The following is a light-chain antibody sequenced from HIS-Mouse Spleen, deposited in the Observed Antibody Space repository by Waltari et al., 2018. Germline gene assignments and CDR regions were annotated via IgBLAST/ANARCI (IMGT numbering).Light chain of an antibody. V-gene: IGKV1-9*01. CDR2: AAS. Sequence: DIQLTQSPSFLSASVGDRVTITCLASQGISSYLAWYQQKPGKAPKLLIYAASTLQSGVPSRFSGSGSGTEFTLTISSLQPEDFATYYCQQLNSYLPFTFGPGTKVDIK. CDR3: QQLNSYLPFT. CDR1: QGISSY. J-gene: IGKJ3*01.